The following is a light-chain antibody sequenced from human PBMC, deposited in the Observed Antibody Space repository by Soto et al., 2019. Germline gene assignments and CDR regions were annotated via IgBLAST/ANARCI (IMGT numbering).Light chain of an antibody. CDR3: QQYYSYPLYP. Sequence: AIRMTQSPSSLSASTGDRVTITCRASQDISTYLAWYQQKPGKAPNLLIYGVSTTQSGAPSSYSASGSGTYFTLTISSLQSEDFATYYCQQYYSYPLYPFGRGT. V-gene: IGKV1-8*01. CDR1: QDISTY. J-gene: IGKJ2*01. CDR2: GVS.